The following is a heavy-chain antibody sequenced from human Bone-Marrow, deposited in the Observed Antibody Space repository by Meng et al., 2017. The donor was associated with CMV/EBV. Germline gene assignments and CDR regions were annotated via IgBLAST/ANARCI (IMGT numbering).Heavy chain of an antibody. J-gene: IGHJ4*02. CDR1: GFTFDDYA. CDR2: ISWNSGSI. Sequence: SLKISCAASGFTFDDYAMHWVRQAPGKGLEWVSGISWNSGSIGYADSVKGRFTISRDNAKNSLYLQMNSLRAEDTAVYYCARVRGNYVWYFDYWGQGTLVTVSS. CDR3: ARVRGNYVWYFDY. V-gene: IGHV3-9*01. D-gene: IGHD3-16*01.